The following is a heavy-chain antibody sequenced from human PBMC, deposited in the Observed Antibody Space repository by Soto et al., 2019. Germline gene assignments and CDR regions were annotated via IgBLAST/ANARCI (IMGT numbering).Heavy chain of an antibody. CDR2: IYSGGST. J-gene: IGHJ4*02. V-gene: IGHV3-53*01. D-gene: IGHD1-20*01. CDR3: ATKTTAGITGMAFDY. Sequence: GSLRLSCAASGFTVISNYIIFFRHSPGKGLEWVSVIYSGGSTYYADSVKGRFTISRDNSKNTLYLQMNSLRAEDTAVYYCATKTTAGITGMAFDYWGQGTLVTVSS. CDR1: GFTVISNY.